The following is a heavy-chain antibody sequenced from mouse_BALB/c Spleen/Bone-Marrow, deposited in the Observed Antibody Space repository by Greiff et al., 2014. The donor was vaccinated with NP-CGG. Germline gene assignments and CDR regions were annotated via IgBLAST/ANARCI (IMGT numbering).Heavy chain of an antibody. V-gene: IGHV1S56*01. Sequence: QVQLKESGPELVKPGASVRISCKASGYTFTSYYIHWVKQRPGQGLEWIGWVYPGNVNTKYNEKFKGKATLTADKSSSTAYMQLSSLTSEGSAVYFCARGGWLRDAMDYWGQGTSVSVSS. D-gene: IGHD2-2*01. CDR2: VYPGNVNT. J-gene: IGHJ4*01. CDR3: ARGGWLRDAMDY. CDR1: GYTFTSYY.